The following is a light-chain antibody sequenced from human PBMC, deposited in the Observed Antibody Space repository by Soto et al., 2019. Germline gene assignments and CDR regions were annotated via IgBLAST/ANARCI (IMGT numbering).Light chain of an antibody. V-gene: IGLV2-14*01. J-gene: IGLJ1*01. CDR3: SSYTSNNNFYV. CDR1: SSDVGGYNY. CDR2: EVS. Sequence: QSALTQPASVSGSDGQSITISCTGTSSDVGGYNYVSWYQQHPGKAPKLIIYEVSNRPSGISNRFSGSKSGNTASLTISGLQAEDEADYYCSSYTSNNNFYVFGSGTKLPVL.